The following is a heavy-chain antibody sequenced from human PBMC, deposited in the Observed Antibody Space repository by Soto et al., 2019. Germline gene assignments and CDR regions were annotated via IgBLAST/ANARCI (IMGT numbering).Heavy chain of an antibody. Sequence: SETLSLTCAVYGRSFSGYYWSWIRQPPGKGLEWIGEINHSGSTNYNPSLKSRVTISVDTSKNQFSLKLSSVTAADTAVYYCARTGDWFGPYYYYYGMDVWGQGTTVTVS. CDR3: ARTGDWFGPYYYYYGMDV. V-gene: IGHV4-34*01. J-gene: IGHJ6*02. D-gene: IGHD3-10*01. CDR1: GRSFSGYY. CDR2: INHSGST.